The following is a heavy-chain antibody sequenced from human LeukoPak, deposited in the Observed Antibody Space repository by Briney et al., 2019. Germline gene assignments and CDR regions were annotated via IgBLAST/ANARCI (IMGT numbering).Heavy chain of an antibody. V-gene: IGHV1-69*05. D-gene: IGHD3-9*01. CDR2: IIPIFGTA. Sequence: SVKVSCKASGGTFSSYAISWVRQAPGQGLEWMGGIIPIFGTANYAQKFQGRVTITTDESTSTAYMELSSLRSEDTAVYYCAREILTGYQGNRNRGAFDYWGQGTLVTVSS. CDR3: AREILTGYQGNRNRGAFDY. CDR1: GGTFSSYA. J-gene: IGHJ4*02.